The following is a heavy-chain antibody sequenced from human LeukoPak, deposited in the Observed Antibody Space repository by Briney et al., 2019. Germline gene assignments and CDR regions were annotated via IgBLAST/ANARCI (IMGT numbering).Heavy chain of an antibody. J-gene: IGHJ5*02. CDR2: IIPIFGTA. CDR3: ARRHYYDSSGYWYNWFDP. CDR1: GGTFNNYA. V-gene: IGHV1-69*06. D-gene: IGHD3-22*01. Sequence: SVKVSCKASGGTFNNYAINWVRQAPGQGLEWMGGIIPIFGTANYAQKFQGRVTITADKSTSTAYMELSSLRSEDTAVYYCARRHYYDSSGYWYNWFDPWGQGTLVTVSS.